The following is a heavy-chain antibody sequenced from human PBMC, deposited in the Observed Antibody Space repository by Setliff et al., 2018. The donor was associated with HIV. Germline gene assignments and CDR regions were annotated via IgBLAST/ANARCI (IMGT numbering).Heavy chain of an antibody. J-gene: IGHJ6*02. CDR1: GHTLTNYD. CDR3: ARGKGVGGVIITGGLDV. Sequence: ASVKVSCKPSGHTLTNYDIHWLRRATGHGLEWMGWMNPNSGVSRYALKFHDRVTMTRDPSITTAYMELSSLTSEDTAVYYCARGKGVGGVIITGGLDVWGQGTTVTVSS. V-gene: IGHV1-8*01. CDR2: MNPNSGVS. D-gene: IGHD3-10*01.